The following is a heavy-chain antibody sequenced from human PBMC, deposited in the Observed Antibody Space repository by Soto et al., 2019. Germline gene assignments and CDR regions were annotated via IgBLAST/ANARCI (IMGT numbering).Heavy chain of an antibody. V-gene: IGHV4-34*01. CDR3: ASSEFH. CDR2: INHSGSA. CDR1: GESFSGYI. Sequence: SETLSLTCAVYGESFSGYIWTWIRQTPGKGLQWIGQINHSGSASYNPSLKSRATISVDTSKNQFYLKLSSVTAADTAVYYCASSEFHWGQGTLVTVSS. J-gene: IGHJ4*02. D-gene: IGHD2-21*01.